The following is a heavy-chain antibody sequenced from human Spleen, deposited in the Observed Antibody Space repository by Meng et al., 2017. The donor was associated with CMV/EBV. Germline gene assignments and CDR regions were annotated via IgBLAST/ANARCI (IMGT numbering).Heavy chain of an antibody. CDR3: ARDRYGDYGDY. Sequence: GGSLRLSCAASGFTFSTYAIHWVRQAPGKGLEWVAVISYDGSNKYYADSVKGRFTISRDTSKNTLYLQMNSLRAEDTAVYYCARDRYGDYGDYWGQGTLVTVSS. J-gene: IGHJ4*02. V-gene: IGHV3-30-3*01. CDR1: GFTFSTYA. D-gene: IGHD4-17*01. CDR2: ISYDGSNK.